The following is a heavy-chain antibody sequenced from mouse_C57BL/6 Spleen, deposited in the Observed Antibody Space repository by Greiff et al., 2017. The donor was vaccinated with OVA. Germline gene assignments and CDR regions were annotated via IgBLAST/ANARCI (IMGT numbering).Heavy chain of an antibody. D-gene: IGHD2-4*01. J-gene: IGHJ3*01. CDR1: GYTFTSYW. Sequence: QVQLKQPGAELVKPGASVKMSCKASGYTFTSYWITWVKQRPGQGLEWIGDIYPGSGSTNYNEKFKSKATLTVDTSSSTAYMQLSSLTSEDSAVYYCASVGPIYYDYLAYWGQGTLVTVSA. CDR3: ASVGPIYYDYLAY. CDR2: IYPGSGST. V-gene: IGHV1-55*01.